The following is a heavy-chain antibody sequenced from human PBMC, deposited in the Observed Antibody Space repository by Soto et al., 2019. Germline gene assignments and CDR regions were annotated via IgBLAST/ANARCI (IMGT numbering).Heavy chain of an antibody. Sequence: SETLSLTCAVYGGSFSGYYWSWIRQPPGKGLEWIGEINHSGSTNYNPSLKSRVTISVDTSKNQFSLKLSSVTAADTAVYYCAREPPFPYSGRSHFDYWGQGTLVTVS. CDR2: INHSGST. J-gene: IGHJ4*02. V-gene: IGHV4-34*01. CDR3: AREPPFPYSGRSHFDY. D-gene: IGHD1-26*01. CDR1: GGSFSGYY.